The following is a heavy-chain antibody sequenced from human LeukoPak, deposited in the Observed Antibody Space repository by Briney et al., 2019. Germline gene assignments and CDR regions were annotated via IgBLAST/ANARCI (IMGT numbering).Heavy chain of an antibody. J-gene: IGHJ4*02. V-gene: IGHV3-23*01. CDR2: ISGSGGST. Sequence: GGSLRLSCAASGFTFSSYAMSWVRQAPGKGLEWVSAISGSGGSTYYADSVKGRFTISRDNSKNTLYLQMNSLRAEDTAVYYCAKPKMTWGHDYGDYGYYFDYWGQGTLVTVSS. D-gene: IGHD4-17*01. CDR3: AKPKMTWGHDYGDYGYYFDY. CDR1: GFTFSSYA.